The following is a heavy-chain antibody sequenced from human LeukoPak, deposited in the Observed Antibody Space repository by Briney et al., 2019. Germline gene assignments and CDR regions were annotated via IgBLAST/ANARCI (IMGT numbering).Heavy chain of an antibody. V-gene: IGHV1-2*02. D-gene: IGHD6-13*01. CDR1: GYTLTGYY. CDR2: INPNSGGT. CDR3: ARDRDSSSWYNGGAFDI. J-gene: IGHJ3*02. Sequence: ASVKVSCKASGYTLTGYYMHWVRQAPGQGLEWMGWINPNSGGTNYAQKFQGRVTMTRDTSISTAYMELRRLRSDDTAVYYCARDRDSSSWYNGGAFDIWGQGTMVTVSS.